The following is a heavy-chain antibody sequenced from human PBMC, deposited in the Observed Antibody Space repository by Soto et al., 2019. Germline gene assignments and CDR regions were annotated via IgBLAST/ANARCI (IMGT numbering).Heavy chain of an antibody. CDR1: GFTFSSYA. V-gene: IGHV3-30-3*01. CDR2: ISYDGSNK. Sequence: GGSLRLSCAASGFTFSSYAMHWVRQAPGKGLEWVAVISYDGSNKYYADSVKGRFTISRDNSKNTLYLQMNSLRAEDTAVYYCARAGYSYGYYYYYGMDVWGQGTTVTVSS. CDR3: ARAGYSYGYYYYYGMDV. D-gene: IGHD5-18*01. J-gene: IGHJ6*02.